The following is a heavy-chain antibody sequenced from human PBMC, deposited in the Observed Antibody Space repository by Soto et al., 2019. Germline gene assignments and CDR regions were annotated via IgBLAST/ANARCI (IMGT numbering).Heavy chain of an antibody. V-gene: IGHV4-4*02. CDR1: GGSISSSNW. D-gene: IGHD6-13*01. Sequence: PSETLSLTCAVSGGSISSSNWWSWVRQPPGKGLEWIGEIYHSGSTNYNPSLKSRVTISVDKSKNQFSLKLSSVTAADTAVYYCARVNLSAAGTIDAFYIWGQGTMVTVAS. CDR3: ARVNLSAAGTIDAFYI. J-gene: IGHJ3*02. CDR2: IYHSGST.